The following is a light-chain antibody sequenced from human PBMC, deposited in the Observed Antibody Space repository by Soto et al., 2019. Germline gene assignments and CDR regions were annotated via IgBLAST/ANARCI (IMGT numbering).Light chain of an antibody. Sequence: EIVLTQSPGTLSLSPGEGATLSCRASQTISNNYLAWYQHKPAQAPRLLIYAASTRATGIPDRFSGSGSGADFTLTVNRLEPEDFAVYYCQQYGTSPRTFGQGTKVEI. CDR2: AAS. V-gene: IGKV3-20*01. CDR1: QTISNNY. CDR3: QQYGTSPRT. J-gene: IGKJ1*01.